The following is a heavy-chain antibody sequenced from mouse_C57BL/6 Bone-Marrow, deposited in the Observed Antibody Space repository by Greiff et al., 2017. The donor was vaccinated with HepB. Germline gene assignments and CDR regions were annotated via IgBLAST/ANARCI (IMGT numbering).Heavy chain of an antibody. J-gene: IGHJ2*01. CDR3: ARYGGTYYFVY. Sequence: EVQVVESGGGLVQPGGSLSLSCAASGFTFTDYYMSWVRQPPGKALEWLGFIRNKANGYTTEYSASVKGRFTISRDNSQSILYLQMNALRAEDSATYYCARYGGTYYFVYWGQGTTLTVSS. V-gene: IGHV7-3*01. D-gene: IGHD3-3*01. CDR1: GFTFTDYY. CDR2: IRNKANGYTT.